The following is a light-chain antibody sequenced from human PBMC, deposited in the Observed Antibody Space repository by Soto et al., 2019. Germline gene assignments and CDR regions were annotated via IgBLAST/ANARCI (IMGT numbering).Light chain of an antibody. V-gene: IGLV2-23*01. CDR1: SSDVGSYNL. CDR2: EGS. J-gene: IGLJ3*02. CDR3: CSYAGSSRV. Sequence: QSALTQPASVSGSPGQSITISCTGTSSDVGSYNLVSWYQQHPGKAPKLMIYEGSKRPSGVSDLFSGSKSGNTASPTISGLQAEDEAYYSCCSYAGSSRVFGGGTKLTVL.